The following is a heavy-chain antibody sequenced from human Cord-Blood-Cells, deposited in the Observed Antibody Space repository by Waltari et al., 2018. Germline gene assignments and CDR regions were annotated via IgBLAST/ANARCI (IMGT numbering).Heavy chain of an antibody. V-gene: IGHV4-34*01. Sequence: QVQLQQWGAGLLKPSETLSLTCAVYGGSFSGYYWSWIRQPPGKRLEWIGEINHSGSTNYNPSLKSRVTISVDTSKNQFSLKLSSVTAADTAVYYCARVVVVVITTLEYYYYGMDVWGQGTKVTVSS. CDR2: INHSGST. J-gene: IGHJ6*02. CDR1: GGSFSGYY. D-gene: IGHD3-22*01. CDR3: ARVVVVVITTLEYYYYGMDV.